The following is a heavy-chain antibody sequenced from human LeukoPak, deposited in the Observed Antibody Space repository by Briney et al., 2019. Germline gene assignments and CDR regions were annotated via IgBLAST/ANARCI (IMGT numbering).Heavy chain of an antibody. CDR2: IRYDGSNK. CDR1: GFTFSSYG. J-gene: IGHJ4*02. Sequence: GGSLRLSCAASGFTFSSYGMHWVRQAPGKGLEWVAFIRYDGSNKYYADSVKGRFTISRDNSKNTLYLQMNSLRAEDTAVCYCAKDYRVTMVRGATDYWGQGTLVTVSS. CDR3: AKDYRVTMVRGATDY. V-gene: IGHV3-30*02. D-gene: IGHD3-10*01.